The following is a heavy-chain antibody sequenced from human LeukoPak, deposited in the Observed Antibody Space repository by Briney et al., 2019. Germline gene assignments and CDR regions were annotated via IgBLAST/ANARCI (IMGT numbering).Heavy chain of an antibody. CDR3: AQTWKRITLVRGTFKGAYFDS. CDR1: GFSLSTSGVG. Sequence: SGPTLVNPTQPLTLTCTFSGFSLSTSGVGVGWVRQPPGKALEWLALIYWNDDRRYSSSLKSRLTITKDTSKNQVVLAMTNVDPVDTATYYCAQTWKRITLVRGTFKGAYFDSWGQGTLVTVSS. J-gene: IGHJ4*02. CDR2: IYWNDDR. V-gene: IGHV2-5*01. D-gene: IGHD3-10*01.